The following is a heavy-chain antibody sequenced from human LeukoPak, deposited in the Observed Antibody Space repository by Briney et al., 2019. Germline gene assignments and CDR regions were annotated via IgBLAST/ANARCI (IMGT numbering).Heavy chain of an antibody. CDR1: GFTFSSYA. V-gene: IGHV3-23*01. CDR3: ATYSSLNRREFQY. D-gene: IGHD3-22*01. CDR2: ISGSGGST. Sequence: RGSLRLSCAASGFTFSSYAMSWVRQAPGKGLEWVSAISGSGGSTYYADSVKGRFTISRDNSKNSLYLQMNSLRAEDTAVYYCATYSSLNRREFQYWGQGTLLTVSS. J-gene: IGHJ1*01.